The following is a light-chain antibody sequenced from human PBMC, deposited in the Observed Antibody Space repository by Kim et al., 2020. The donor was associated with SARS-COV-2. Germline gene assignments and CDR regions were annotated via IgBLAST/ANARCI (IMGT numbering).Light chain of an antibody. CDR2: LAS. Sequence: SETGGDRVTITGRASDSIGTCLAWYQQKPVRAPRLLIYLASTFENGVPSRFSGTGSGTEFSLSITRLQPDDFATYYCQHYSRFPYTFGQGTKLEI. CDR3: QHYSRFPYT. V-gene: IGKV1-5*03. J-gene: IGKJ2*01. CDR1: DSIGTC.